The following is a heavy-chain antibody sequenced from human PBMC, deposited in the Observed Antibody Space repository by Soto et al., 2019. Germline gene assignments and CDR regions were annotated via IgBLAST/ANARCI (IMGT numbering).Heavy chain of an antibody. Sequence: GGSLRLSCVASGFTFETFAMNWVRQAPGKGLEWVSCISWNSGNIDYADSVKGRFTISGDNAKNSLYLQMDSLRVEDTALYYCAKTGYYNVDSFDSWGHGMQVTVSS. CDR2: ISWNSGNI. J-gene: IGHJ4*01. D-gene: IGHD2-15*01. CDR1: GFTFETFA. CDR3: AKTGYYNVDSFDS. V-gene: IGHV3-9*01.